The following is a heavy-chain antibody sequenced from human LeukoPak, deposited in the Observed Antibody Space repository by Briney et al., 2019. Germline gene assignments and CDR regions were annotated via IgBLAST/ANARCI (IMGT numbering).Heavy chain of an antibody. Sequence: AGGSLRLSCAASGFTFSSYDMTWVRQAPGRGLEWVSSIRPSGDNTYYADSVKGRFTIPRDNSKNTLYLQMNSLRAEDTAVYYCAKGSRIAAAANWFDPWGQGTLVTVSS. V-gene: IGHV3-23*01. CDR3: AKGSRIAAAANWFDP. CDR2: IRPSGDNT. CDR1: GFTFSSYD. J-gene: IGHJ5*02. D-gene: IGHD6-13*01.